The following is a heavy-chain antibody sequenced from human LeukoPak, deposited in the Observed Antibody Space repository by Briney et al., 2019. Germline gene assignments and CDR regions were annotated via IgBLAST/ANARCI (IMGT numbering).Heavy chain of an antibody. CDR3: ARGHNWNYLYDAFDI. J-gene: IGHJ3*02. CDR1: GHTLNDLP. CDR2: INPNSGGT. D-gene: IGHD1-7*01. Sequence: ASVKVSCKVSGHTLNDLPMHWVRQAPGQGLEWMEWINPNSGGTNYAQKFQGRVTMTRDTSISTAYMELSRLRSDDTAVYYCARGHNWNYLYDAFDIWGQGTMVTVSS. V-gene: IGHV1-2*02.